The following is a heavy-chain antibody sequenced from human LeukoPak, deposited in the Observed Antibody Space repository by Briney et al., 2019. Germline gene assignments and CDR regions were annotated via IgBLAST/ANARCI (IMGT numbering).Heavy chain of an antibody. Sequence: GGSLRLSCAASGFTLSGYAMSWVRQAPGKGLEWVSGVSGSGGSTYYADSLKGRFTISRDNSKNTLYLQMNSLRAEDTAVYYCAKDLNYGGNSPFDYWGQGTLVTVSS. CDR1: GFTLSGYA. CDR3: AKDLNYGGNSPFDY. CDR2: VSGSGGST. D-gene: IGHD4-23*01. V-gene: IGHV3-23*01. J-gene: IGHJ4*02.